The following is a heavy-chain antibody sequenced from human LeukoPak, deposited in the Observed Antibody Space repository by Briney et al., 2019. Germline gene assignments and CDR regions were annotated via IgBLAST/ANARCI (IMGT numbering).Heavy chain of an antibody. Sequence: GGSLRLSCAASGFTFSSYAMHWVRQAPGKGLEWVAFISYDGSNKYYADSVKGRFTISRDNSKNTLYLQMNSLRAEDTAVYYCARGAAEGYCSSTSCYAPGGYWGQGTLVTVSS. V-gene: IGHV3-30-3*01. CDR2: ISYDGSNK. J-gene: IGHJ4*02. CDR1: GFTFSSYA. CDR3: ARGAAEGYCSSTSCYAPGGY. D-gene: IGHD2-2*01.